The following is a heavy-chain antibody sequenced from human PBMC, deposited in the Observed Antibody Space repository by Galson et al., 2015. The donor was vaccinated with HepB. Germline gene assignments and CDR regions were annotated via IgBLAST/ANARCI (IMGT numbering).Heavy chain of an antibody. J-gene: IGHJ4*02. Sequence: SVKVSCKASGYTFTGYYIHWVRQAPGQGLEWMGRINPNSGDTNSAQKFQGRVTMTRDTSISTAYMDLSSLRSDDTAVYYCARGSDSFGHKKDYWGQGTLVTVSS. CDR1: GYTFTGYY. V-gene: IGHV1-2*06. CDR2: INPNSGDT. CDR3: ARGSDSFGHKKDY. D-gene: IGHD5-18*01.